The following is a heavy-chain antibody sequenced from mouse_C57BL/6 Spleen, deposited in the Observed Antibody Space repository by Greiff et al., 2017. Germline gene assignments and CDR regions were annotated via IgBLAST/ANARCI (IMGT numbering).Heavy chain of an antibody. V-gene: IGHV5-15*01. D-gene: IGHD2-5*01. CDR1: GFTFSDYG. Sequence: EVKLVESGGGLVQPGGSLKLSCAASGFTFSDYGMAWVRQAPRKGPEWVAFISNLAYSIYYADTVTGRFTFSIKNPKNTLYLEMSSLRSVDTTMYYCARADSYDSNYYDLDYWGQGTSVTVSA. J-gene: IGHJ4*01. CDR3: ARADSYDSNYYDLDY. CDR2: ISNLAYSI.